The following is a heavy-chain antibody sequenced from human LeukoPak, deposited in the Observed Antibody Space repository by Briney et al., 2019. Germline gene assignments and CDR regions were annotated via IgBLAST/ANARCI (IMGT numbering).Heavy chain of an antibody. Sequence: ASVKVSCKASGYTFTSYGISWVRQAPGQGLEWMGWIGAYNGNTNYAQKLQGRVTMTTDTSTSTAYMELRSLRSDDTAVYYCARRGATVGYNWFDPWGQGTLVTVSS. CDR3: ARRGATVGYNWFDP. V-gene: IGHV1-18*01. CDR2: IGAYNGNT. J-gene: IGHJ5*02. D-gene: IGHD1-26*01. CDR1: GYTFTSYG.